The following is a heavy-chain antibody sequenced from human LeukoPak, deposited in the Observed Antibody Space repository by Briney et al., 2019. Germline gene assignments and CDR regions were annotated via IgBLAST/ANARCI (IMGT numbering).Heavy chain of an antibody. Sequence: ASVKVSCKASGGTFSSYAISWVRQAPGQGLEWTGGIIPIFGTANYAQKFQGRVTITADESTSTAYMELSSLRSEDTAVYYCARDHNLSPAEGGSYYGMDVWGQGTTVTVSS. D-gene: IGHD1-1*01. CDR2: IIPIFGTA. CDR3: ARDHNLSPAEGGSYYGMDV. J-gene: IGHJ6*02. CDR1: GGTFSSYA. V-gene: IGHV1-69*01.